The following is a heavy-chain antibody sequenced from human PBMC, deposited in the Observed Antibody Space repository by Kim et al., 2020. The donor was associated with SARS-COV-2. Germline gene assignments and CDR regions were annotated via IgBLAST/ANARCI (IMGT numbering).Heavy chain of an antibody. Sequence: KSRVTISVDTSKNQFSLKLSSVTAADTAVYYCARGAQWLVPWYYYYGMDVWGQGTTVTVSS. CDR3: ARGAQWLVPWYYYYGMDV. J-gene: IGHJ6*02. D-gene: IGHD6-19*01. V-gene: IGHV4-34*01.